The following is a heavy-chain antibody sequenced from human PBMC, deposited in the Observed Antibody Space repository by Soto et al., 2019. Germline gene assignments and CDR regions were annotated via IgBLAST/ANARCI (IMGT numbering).Heavy chain of an antibody. D-gene: IGHD2-15*01. CDR1: GYTFTGYY. CDR2: INPNSGGT. CDR3: ARGCSGGSCYYYYGMDV. Sequence: ASVKVSCKASGYTFTGYYMHWVRQAPGQGLEWMGWINPNSGGTNYAQKFQGWVTMTRDTSISTAYMELSRLRSDETAVYYCARGCSGGSCYYYYGMDVWGQGTTVTVSS. V-gene: IGHV1-2*04. J-gene: IGHJ6*02.